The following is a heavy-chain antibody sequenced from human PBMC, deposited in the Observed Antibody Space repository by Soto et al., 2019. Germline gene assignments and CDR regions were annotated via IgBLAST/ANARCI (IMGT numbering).Heavy chain of an antibody. CDR1: GGTFSSYA. V-gene: IGHV1-69*13. CDR2: IIPIFGTA. Sequence: GASVKVSCKASGGTFSSYAISWVRQAPGQGIEWMGGIIPIFGTANYAQKFQGRVTITADESTSTAYMELSSLRSEDTAVYYCARTVVVVAASYYYYYGMDVWGQGTTVTVSS. CDR3: ARTVVVVAASYYYYYGMDV. D-gene: IGHD2-15*01. J-gene: IGHJ6*02.